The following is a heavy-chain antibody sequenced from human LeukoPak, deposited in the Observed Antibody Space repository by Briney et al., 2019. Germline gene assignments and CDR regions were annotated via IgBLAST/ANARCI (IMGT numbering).Heavy chain of an antibody. J-gene: IGHJ5*02. Sequence: SETLSLTCTVSGGSISSSSYYWGWIRQPPGKGLEWIGSIYYSGSTYYNPSLKSRVTISVDTSKNQFSLKLSSVTAADTAVYYCARLSEQSNSNWLDPWGQGTLVTVSS. CDR3: ARLSEQSNSNWLDP. V-gene: IGHV4-39*01. CDR2: IYYSGST. CDR1: GGSISSSSYY. D-gene: IGHD6-19*01.